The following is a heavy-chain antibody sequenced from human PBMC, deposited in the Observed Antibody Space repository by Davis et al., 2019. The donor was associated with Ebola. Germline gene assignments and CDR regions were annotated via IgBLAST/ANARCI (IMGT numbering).Heavy chain of an antibody. V-gene: IGHV1-2*02. J-gene: IGHJ6*03. CDR3: ARDLNDGITMVRGLGYYYYYMDV. D-gene: IGHD3-10*01. Sequence: SVTVPCMASGYTFTGSYMHWLRQAPGQGLEWMGWFNPNSGGTNYAQKFQGRVTMTRDTSISTAYMELSRLRSDDTAVYYCARDLNDGITMVRGLGYYYYYMDVWGKGTTVTVSS. CDR1: GYTFTGSY. CDR2: FNPNSGGT.